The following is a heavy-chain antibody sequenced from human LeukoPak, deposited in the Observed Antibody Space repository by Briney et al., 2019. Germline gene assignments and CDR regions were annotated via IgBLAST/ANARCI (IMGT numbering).Heavy chain of an antibody. Sequence: SETLSLTCAVYGGSFSGYYWSWIRQPPGKGLEWIGEINHSGSTNYNPSLKSRVTISVDTSKNQFSLKLSSVTAADTAVYYCARHVNYYDSSGYYYRARSAYFDYWGQGTLVTVSS. CDR2: INHSGST. CDR1: GGSFSGYY. CDR3: ARHVNYYDSSGYYYRARSAYFDY. V-gene: IGHV4-34*01. J-gene: IGHJ4*02. D-gene: IGHD3-22*01.